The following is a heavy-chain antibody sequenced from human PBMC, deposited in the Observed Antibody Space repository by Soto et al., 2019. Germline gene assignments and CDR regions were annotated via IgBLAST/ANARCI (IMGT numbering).Heavy chain of an antibody. CDR3: ARGSPTLGYCTNGVCTHFDS. D-gene: IGHD2-8*01. V-gene: IGHV4-59*01. J-gene: IGHJ4*02. CDR2: IYYSGST. Sequence: PSETLSLTCSVSGGSIRSYYWSWIRQPPGKGPEWIGYIYYSGSTNNNPSLRSRVTISIDTSKNQFSLKLSSVTAADTAVYYCARGSPTLGYCTNGVCTHFDSWGQGTLVTVSS. CDR1: GGSIRSYY.